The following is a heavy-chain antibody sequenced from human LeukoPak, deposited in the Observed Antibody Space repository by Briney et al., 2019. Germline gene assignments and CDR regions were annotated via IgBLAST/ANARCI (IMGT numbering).Heavy chain of an antibody. Sequence: ASVKVSCKASGYTFRGNYIHWLRQAPGQGLEWMGWIDANNGDTKSAQKFQGRVTMSRDTSISTAYMDLSSLSPDDATVYYCARDPSSVTLYFFDYWGQGTLVTVSS. D-gene: IGHD4-11*01. J-gene: IGHJ4*02. CDR3: ARDPSSVTLYFFDY. CDR2: IDANNGDT. CDR1: GYTFRGNY. V-gene: IGHV1-2*02.